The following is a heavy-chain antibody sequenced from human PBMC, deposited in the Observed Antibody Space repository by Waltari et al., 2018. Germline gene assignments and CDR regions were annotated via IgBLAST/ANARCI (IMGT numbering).Heavy chain of an antibody. V-gene: IGHV3-48*03. J-gene: IGHJ5*01. D-gene: IGHD6-19*01. CDR1: GFTFSSYE. CDR3: ARDGYSSAWFAF. CDR2: ISSSGNII. Sequence: EVQLVESGGGLVQPGGSLRLSCAASGFTFSSYEMNWVRQAPGRGLEWVSYISSSGNIIYYADSVKGRFTISRDNARNSLYLQMNSLRAEDTAVYYCARDGYSSAWFAFWGQGSLVTVSS.